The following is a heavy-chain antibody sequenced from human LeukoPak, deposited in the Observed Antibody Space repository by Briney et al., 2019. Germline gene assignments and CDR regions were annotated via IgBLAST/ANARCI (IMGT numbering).Heavy chain of an antibody. CDR2: ISGSGDTT. CDR3: AKASSSSYYYDSSGYYKEGLDY. Sequence: GGSLRLSCAASGFTFSNYGMNWVRQTPGKGLEWVSGISGSGDTTYYADSVKGRFTISRDNSKNTLYLQMNSLRAEDTAVYYCAKASSSSYYYDSSGYYKEGLDYWGQGTLVTVSS. V-gene: IGHV3-23*01. D-gene: IGHD3-22*01. CDR1: GFTFSNYG. J-gene: IGHJ4*02.